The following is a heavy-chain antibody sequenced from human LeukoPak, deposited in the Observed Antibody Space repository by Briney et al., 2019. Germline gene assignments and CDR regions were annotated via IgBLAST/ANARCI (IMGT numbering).Heavy chain of an antibody. D-gene: IGHD4-17*01. Sequence: GGSLRLSCAASGFTFSSYAMSWVRQAPGKGLEWVSAISGSGGSTYYADSVKGRFTISRDNSENTLYLQMNSLRAEDTAVYYCAKDPYGDYGTEGDYWGQGTLVTVSS. V-gene: IGHV3-23*01. CDR3: AKDPYGDYGTEGDY. J-gene: IGHJ4*02. CDR1: GFTFSSYA. CDR2: ISGSGGST.